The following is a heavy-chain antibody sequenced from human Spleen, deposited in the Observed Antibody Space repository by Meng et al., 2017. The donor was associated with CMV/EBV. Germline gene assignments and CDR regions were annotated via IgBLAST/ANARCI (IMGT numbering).Heavy chain of an antibody. Sequence: PFINYGVSWVRQAPRKELGWMGWISGYNGRTNYAQSFQSRLTLTTDTSTSTAYMKLRNLKSADTAVYFCARGYYGSERHEYDCFDPWGQGTLVTVSS. CDR3: ARGYYGSERHEYDCFDP. CDR1: PFINYG. D-gene: IGHD3-3*01. J-gene: IGHJ5*02. CDR2: ISGYNGRT. V-gene: IGHV1-18*01.